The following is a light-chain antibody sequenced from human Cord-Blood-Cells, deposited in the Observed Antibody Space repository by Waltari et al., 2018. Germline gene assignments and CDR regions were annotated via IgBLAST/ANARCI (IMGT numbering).Light chain of an antibody. CDR2: SNN. Sequence: QSVLTQPPSASGTPGQRVTISCSGSSSNIGSNTVNWYQQLPGTAPKLLIYSNNKRPSGVPGRFSVSKLGTSASLAISGLQSEDEADYYCAAWDDSLNGPVFGGGTKLTVL. CDR1: SSNIGSNT. CDR3: AAWDDSLNGPV. V-gene: IGLV1-44*01. J-gene: IGLJ3*02.